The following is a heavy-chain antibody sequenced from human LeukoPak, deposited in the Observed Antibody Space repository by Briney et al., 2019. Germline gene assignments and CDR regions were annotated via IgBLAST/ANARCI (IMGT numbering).Heavy chain of an antibody. J-gene: IGHJ4*02. Sequence: SETLSLTCTVSGGSISNSSYYWGWIRQPPGKGLEWIGSIHYSGSTYFNPSHKSRVTIFVDTSKNQFSLKLSSVTAADTAVYYCARGLDSYDSSGQFVYWGQGTLVTVSS. CDR2: IHYSGST. CDR1: GGSISNSSYY. D-gene: IGHD3-22*01. V-gene: IGHV4-39*01. CDR3: ARGLDSYDSSGQFVY.